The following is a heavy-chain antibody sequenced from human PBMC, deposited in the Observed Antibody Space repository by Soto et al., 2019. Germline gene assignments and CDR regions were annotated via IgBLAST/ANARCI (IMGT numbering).Heavy chain of an antibody. CDR1: GFSLTTSGVG. Sequence: QITLKESGPTLVKPTQTLTLTCTFSGFSLTTSGVGVGWIRQSPGKAPEWLALIYWDDDKRFSPSLKSRLTSTKDPSKNQVVLTMPNMDPVDTATYYCAHTPNPSVTTSAEFFQHWGQGTLVTVSS. D-gene: IGHD4-17*01. CDR3: AHTPNPSVTTSAEFFQH. CDR2: IYWDDDK. J-gene: IGHJ1*01. V-gene: IGHV2-5*02.